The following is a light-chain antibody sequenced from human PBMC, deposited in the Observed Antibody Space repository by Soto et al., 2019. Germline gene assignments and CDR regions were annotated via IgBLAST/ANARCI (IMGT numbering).Light chain of an antibody. Sequence: DIQMTQSPSTLSASVGDRATITCRAIQSISSWLAWYQQKPGKAPKLLIYKASSLESGVPSRFSGSGSGTDYTLTISSLQPEDFATYYCQQSYSTPITFGQGTRLEIK. CDR1: QSISSW. CDR2: KAS. V-gene: IGKV1-5*03. J-gene: IGKJ5*01. CDR3: QQSYSTPIT.